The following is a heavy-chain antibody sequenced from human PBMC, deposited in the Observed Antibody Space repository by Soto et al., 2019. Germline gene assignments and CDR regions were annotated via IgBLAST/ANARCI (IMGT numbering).Heavy chain of an antibody. J-gene: IGHJ4*02. D-gene: IGHD5-12*01. Sequence: QITLKESGPALVRPTQTLTLTCSFSGFSLTTRGVAVGWIRQPPGKALEWLALIFWDDDKWYSPSLRSRLTITENTSKNPVVLTMTHIDPVDTATYYCAHSSRGYAYYFDQWGQGTLVTVSS. CDR1: GFSLTTRGVA. CDR2: IFWDDDK. CDR3: AHSSRGYAYYFDQ. V-gene: IGHV2-5*02.